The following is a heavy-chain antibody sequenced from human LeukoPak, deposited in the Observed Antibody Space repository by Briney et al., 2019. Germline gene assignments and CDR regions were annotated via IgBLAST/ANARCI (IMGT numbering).Heavy chain of an antibody. J-gene: IGHJ5*02. Sequence: ASVKVSCKASGYTLTGYYMHWVRQAPGQGLEWMGWINPNSGGTTYAQKFQGRVTMTRDTSIITAYMELSRLRSDDTAVYYCARAYHDPTYYDILTGYEDGGWFDPWGQGTLVTVSS. CDR3: ARAYHDPTYYDILTGYEDGGWFDP. CDR1: GYTLTGYY. V-gene: IGHV1-2*02. CDR2: INPNSGGT. D-gene: IGHD3-9*01.